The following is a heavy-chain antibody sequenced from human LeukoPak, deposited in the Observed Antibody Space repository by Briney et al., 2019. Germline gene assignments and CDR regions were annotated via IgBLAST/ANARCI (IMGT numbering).Heavy chain of an antibody. CDR1: GYTFTCYY. J-gene: IGHJ5*02. CDR3: ARDFFCSTSCYSPRP. Sequence: GASVKVSFKASGYTFTCYYMHWVRQAPGQGREWMGWINPNSGGTNYAQKFQGRVTMTRDTSISTAYMELSRLRSDDTAVYYCARDFFCSTSCYSPRPWGQGTLVTVSS. V-gene: IGHV1-2*02. CDR2: INPNSGGT. D-gene: IGHD2-2*01.